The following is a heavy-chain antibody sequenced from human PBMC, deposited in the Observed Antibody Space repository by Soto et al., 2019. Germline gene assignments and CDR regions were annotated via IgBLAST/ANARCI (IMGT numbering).Heavy chain of an antibody. D-gene: IGHD6-13*01. CDR3: ARQWVIQQQLVPPDY. CDR1: GGSISSSSYY. V-gene: IGHV4-39*01. CDR2: IYYSGST. J-gene: IGHJ4*02. Sequence: SETLSLTCTVSGGSISSSSYYWGWIRQPPGKGLEWIGSIYYSGSTYYNPSLKSRVTISVDTSKNQFSLKLSSVTAADTAVYYCARQWVIQQQLVPPDYWGQGTLVTVSS.